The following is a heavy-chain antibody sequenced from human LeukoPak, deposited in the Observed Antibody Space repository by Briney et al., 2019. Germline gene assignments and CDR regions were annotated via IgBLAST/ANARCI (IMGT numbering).Heavy chain of an antibody. CDR3: ARSLDGGFGGPNWFDP. CDR1: GYTFTSYG. V-gene: IGHV1-18*03. J-gene: IGHJ5*02. CDR2: ISAYNGNT. D-gene: IGHD3-10*01. Sequence: ASVKLSCKASGYTFTSYGISWVRQAPGLRLEGMGWISAYNGNTDYAQKLQGRVTITRDTSATTAYMELSSLRSEDMAVYSCARSLDGGFGGPNWFDPWGQGTLVTVSS.